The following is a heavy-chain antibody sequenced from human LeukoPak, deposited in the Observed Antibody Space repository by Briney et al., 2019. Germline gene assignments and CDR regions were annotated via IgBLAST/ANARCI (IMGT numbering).Heavy chain of an antibody. V-gene: IGHV4-30-4*08. CDR1: GGSISSSSYY. CDR3: ARGGSLDP. Sequence: SETLSLTCTVSGGSISSSSYYWGWIRQPPGKGLEWIGYIYYTGSTYYNPSLKSRVTISVDTSRNQFSLRLSSVTAADTAVYYCARGGSLDPWGQGTLVTVSS. CDR2: IYYTGST. J-gene: IGHJ5*02. D-gene: IGHD6-19*01.